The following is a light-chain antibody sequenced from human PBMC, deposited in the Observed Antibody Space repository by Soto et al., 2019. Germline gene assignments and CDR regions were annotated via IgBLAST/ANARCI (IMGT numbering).Light chain of an antibody. CDR1: QGISTY. Sequence: IQISQNPCSLSASVGDRVTITCRASQGISTYLNWYQQKPGKAPKLLIYAASSLQSGVPSRFSGSGSDTDFTLMISGFPPEKCAPSTCQQSYTTAGTFGQGTKVDIK. CDR3: QQSYTTAGT. CDR2: AAS. V-gene: IGKV1-39*01. J-gene: IGKJ1*01.